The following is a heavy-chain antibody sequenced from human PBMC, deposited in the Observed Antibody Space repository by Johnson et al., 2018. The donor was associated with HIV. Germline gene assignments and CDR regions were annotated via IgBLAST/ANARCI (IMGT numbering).Heavy chain of an antibody. D-gene: IGHD3-9*01. CDR2: IRYDGNTK. J-gene: IGHJ3*02. V-gene: IGHV3-30*02. CDR3: AREEGTDILTRGDAFDI. CDR1: GFTFSSYG. Sequence: QVQLVESGGGVVQPGGSPRLSCAASGFTFSSYGMHWVRQAPGKGLEWVAFIRYDGNTKYYIDSVKGRFTVSRDNSKNTLYLQMKSLRPEDAAVYYCAREEGTDILTRGDAFDIWGQGTMATVSS.